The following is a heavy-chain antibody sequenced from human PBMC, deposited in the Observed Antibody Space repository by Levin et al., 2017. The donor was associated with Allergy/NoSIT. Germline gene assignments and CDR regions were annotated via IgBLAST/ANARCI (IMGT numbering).Heavy chain of an antibody. CDR1: GVSVSRNPAA. D-gene: IGHD1-14*01. CDR3: ARALLEPSIQYGMDV. CDR2: TYYRSKWYN. Sequence: SQTLSLTCSISGVSVSRNPAAWNWIRPSPSRGLEWLGRTYYRSKWYNDYAVTVKSRITFNSDTSKNHFFLQLNSVSPEDTAVYFCARALLEPSIQYGMDVWGQGPTVTVAS. V-gene: IGHV6-1*01. J-gene: IGHJ6*02.